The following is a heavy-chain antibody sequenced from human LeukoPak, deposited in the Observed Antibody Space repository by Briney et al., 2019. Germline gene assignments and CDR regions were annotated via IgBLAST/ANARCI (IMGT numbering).Heavy chain of an antibody. CDR3: AREGVVVVPAASYIWFDP. V-gene: IGHV7-4-1*02. D-gene: IGHD2-2*01. J-gene: IGHJ5*02. CDR2: INTNTGNP. CDR1: GYTFTSYA. Sequence: ASVKVSCKASGYTFTSYAMNWVRQAPGQGLEWMGWINTNTGNPTYAQGFTGRFVFSLDTSVSTAYLQISSLKAEDTAVYYCAREGVVVVPAASYIWFDPWGQGTLVTVSS.